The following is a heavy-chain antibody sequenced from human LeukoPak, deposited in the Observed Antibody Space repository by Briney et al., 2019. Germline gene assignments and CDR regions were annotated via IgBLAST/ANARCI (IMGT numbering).Heavy chain of an antibody. Sequence: GGSLRLSCSVSGLTVSRNYVSWVRQAPGKGLEWVSILYRGGDTYYADSLKGRFTISRDNSKNTLYCQWTSLRAEDTAVYYCAESIGNRFFEFWGQGTLVSVSS. CDR2: LYRGGDT. V-gene: IGHV3-66*01. CDR1: GLTVSRNY. CDR3: AESIGNRFFEF. D-gene: IGHD6-6*01. J-gene: IGHJ4*02.